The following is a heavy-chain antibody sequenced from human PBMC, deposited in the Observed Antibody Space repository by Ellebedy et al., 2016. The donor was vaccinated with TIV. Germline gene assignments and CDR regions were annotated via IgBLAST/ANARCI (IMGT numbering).Heavy chain of an antibody. V-gene: IGHV1-3*04. CDR3: ARGRELRDPPHFDY. CDR2: INTDNGNT. D-gene: IGHD1-7*01. Sequence: AASVKVSCKASEYTFTSYAIHWVRQAPGQRPEWMGWINTDNGNTRYSEKFQGRVTITRDTSASTAYMELSSLTFEDMAIYYCARGRELRDPPHFDYWGQGTLVTISS. J-gene: IGHJ4*02. CDR1: EYTFTSYA.